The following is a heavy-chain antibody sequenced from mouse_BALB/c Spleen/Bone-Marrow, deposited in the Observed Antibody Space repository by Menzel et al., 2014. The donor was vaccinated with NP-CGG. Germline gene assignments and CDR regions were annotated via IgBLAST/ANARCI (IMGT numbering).Heavy chain of an antibody. D-gene: IGHD4-1*01. CDR3: ARWEYYAMDY. Sequence: VQLQRSGAELVKPGASVKLSCTASGSNIKDTYMHWVKQRPEQGLEWIGRIDPANGNTKYDPKFQGKATMTADTSSNTAYLQLSSLTSEDTAVYYCARWEYYAMDYWGQGTSVTVSS. CDR2: IDPANGNT. V-gene: IGHV14-3*02. J-gene: IGHJ4*01. CDR1: GSNIKDTY.